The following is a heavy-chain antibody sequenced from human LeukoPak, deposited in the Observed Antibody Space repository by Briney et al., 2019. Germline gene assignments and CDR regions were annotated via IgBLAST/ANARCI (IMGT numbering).Heavy chain of an antibody. CDR3: ARSDSGSYYNGNDAFDI. Sequence: GGSLRLSCAASGFTFSSYGMHWVRQAPGKGLEWVAFIRYDGSNKYYADSVKGRFTISRDNSKNTVYLQMNSLRAEDTAVYYCARSDSGSYYNGNDAFDIWGQGTMVTVSS. J-gene: IGHJ3*02. CDR2: IRYDGSNK. V-gene: IGHV3-30*02. D-gene: IGHD3-10*01. CDR1: GFTFSSYG.